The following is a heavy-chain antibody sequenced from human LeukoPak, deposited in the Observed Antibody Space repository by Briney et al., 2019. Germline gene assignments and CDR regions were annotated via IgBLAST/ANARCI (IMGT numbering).Heavy chain of an antibody. J-gene: IGHJ4*02. V-gene: IGHV1-69*04. CDR3: ARESMAYCGGDCYRDFDY. CDR1: GGTFSSYA. D-gene: IGHD2-21*01. Sequence: SVKVSCKASGGTFSSYAISWVRQAPGQGLEWMGRIIPILGIANYAQKFQGRVTITADKSTSTAYMELSSLRSEDTAVYYCARESMAYCGGDCYRDFDYWGQGTLVTVSS. CDR2: IIPILGIA.